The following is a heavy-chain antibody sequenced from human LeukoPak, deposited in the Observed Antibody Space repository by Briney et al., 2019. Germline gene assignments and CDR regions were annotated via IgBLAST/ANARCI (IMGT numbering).Heavy chain of an antibody. CDR3: ARQGPLYYYGSGTYRDYFDY. CDR2: VSHSETT. J-gene: IGHJ4*02. D-gene: IGHD3-10*01. Sequence: SETLSLTCDVSGASISATNWWTWVRLPPGKGLEWIGEVSHSETTNYSPSLKSRVTISVDTSKNQFSLKLSSVTAADTAIYYCARQGPLYYYGSGTYRDYFDYWGQGTLVTVSS. V-gene: IGHV4-4*02. CDR1: GASISATNW.